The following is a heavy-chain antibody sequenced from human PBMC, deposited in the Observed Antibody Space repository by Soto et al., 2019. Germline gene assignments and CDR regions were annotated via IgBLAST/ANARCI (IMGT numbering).Heavy chain of an antibody. CDR2: IIPPLGST. CDR3: AMSDGPYFYYGIDV. J-gene: IGHJ6*02. Sequence: QVQVEQSGAEVKKPGSSLKVSCKTSGGPFSSQAFNWVRQARGHGLEWMGGIIPPLGSTTYAQKFQDRVTFTADESTSTVYMELRSLRSEDTATYFCAMSDGPYFYYGIDVWGRGTTVTVSS. CDR1: GGPFSSQA. D-gene: IGHD2-21*01. V-gene: IGHV1-69*01.